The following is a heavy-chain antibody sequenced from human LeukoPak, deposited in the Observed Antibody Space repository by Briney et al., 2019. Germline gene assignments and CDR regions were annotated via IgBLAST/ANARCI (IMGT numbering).Heavy chain of an antibody. J-gene: IGHJ4*02. Sequence: SETLSLTCTVSGGSIDSYYWRWTRQPPGEGREWIGYIYYTGSNEYHPSLKSRVTISLNTSKKQFSLKLTSVTAADTAVYYCARVYQSAEYYFDYWGQGNLVSVSS. D-gene: IGHD2-2*01. CDR1: GGSIDSYY. CDR3: ARVYQSAEYYFDY. CDR2: IYYTGSN. V-gene: IGHV4-59*01.